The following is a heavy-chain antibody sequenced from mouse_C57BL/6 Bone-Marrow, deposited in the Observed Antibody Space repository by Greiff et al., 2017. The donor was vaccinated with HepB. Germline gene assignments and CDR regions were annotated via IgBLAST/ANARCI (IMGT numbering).Heavy chain of an antibody. CDR2: INPSNGGT. D-gene: IGHD1-1*01. CDR3: ARWGGNYYGSSYDY. Sequence: QAQLQQPGTELVKPGASVKLSCKASGYTFTSYWMHWVMQRPGQGLEWIGNINPSNGGTNYNEKFKSKATLTVDKSSSTAYMQLSSLTSEDSAVYYCARWGGNYYGSSYDYWGQGTTLTVSS. J-gene: IGHJ2*01. CDR1: GYTFTSYW. V-gene: IGHV1-53*01.